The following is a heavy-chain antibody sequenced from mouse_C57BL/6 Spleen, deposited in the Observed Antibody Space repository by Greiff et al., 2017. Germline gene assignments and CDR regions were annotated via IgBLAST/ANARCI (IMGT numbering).Heavy chain of an antibody. CDR1: GYTFTGYW. V-gene: IGHV1-9*01. CDR3: ARGSLYDYDAHYFDC. D-gene: IGHD2-4*01. CDR2: ILPGSGST. Sequence: QVQLQQSGAELMKPGASVKLSCKATGYTFTGYWIEWVKQRPGHGLEWIGEILPGSGSTNYNEKFKGKATFTADTSSNTAYMQHSSLTTENSAIYYCARGSLYDYDAHYFDCWGQGTTLTVSS. J-gene: IGHJ2*01.